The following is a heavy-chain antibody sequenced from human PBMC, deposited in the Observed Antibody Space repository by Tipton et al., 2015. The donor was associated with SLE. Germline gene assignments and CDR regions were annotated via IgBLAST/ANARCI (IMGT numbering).Heavy chain of an antibody. Sequence: TLSLTCTVSGGSISSSSYYWGWIRQPPGKGLEWIGSIYYSGSTYYNPSLKSRVTISVDTSKNQFSLKLSSVTAADTAVYYCASTRLDIVVVWYFDLWGRGTLVTVSS. CDR3: ASTRLDIVVVWYFDL. V-gene: IGHV4-39*07. CDR2: IYYSGST. D-gene: IGHD2-21*01. CDR1: GGSISSSSYY. J-gene: IGHJ2*01.